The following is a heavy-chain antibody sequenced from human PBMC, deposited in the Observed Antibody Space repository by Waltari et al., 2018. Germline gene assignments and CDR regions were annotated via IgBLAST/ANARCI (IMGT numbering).Heavy chain of an antibody. V-gene: IGHV4-39*01. Sequence: QLQLQESGPGLVRPSESLSLTCTVSGGSVSSNYNWGWIRQTPGKGLEWMGNMQYRGSTFYNPSQKSRVTISLDTSKNQFSLRLSSVGAADTAVYFCGRIAVGDEGGYFQHWGQGTLVTVSS. D-gene: IGHD4-17*01. CDR2: MQYRGST. CDR1: GGSVSSNYN. CDR3: GRIAVGDEGGYFQH. J-gene: IGHJ1*01.